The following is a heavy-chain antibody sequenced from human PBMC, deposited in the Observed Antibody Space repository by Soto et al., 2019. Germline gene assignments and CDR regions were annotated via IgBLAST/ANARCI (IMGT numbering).Heavy chain of an antibody. J-gene: IGHJ4*02. CDR1: SGSISSSSSY. CDR3: GAQAYVAKGYYFET. Sequence: QLQLQESGPGLVKPSETLSLTCTVSSGSISSSSSYWVWLRQPPGKGLEWIGRIYYSGNTYYNPSLKSRVTISRDSSKTPVTLKLNSVTTADTAVYYCGAQAYVAKGYYFETWGQGTLVTVSS. D-gene: IGHD3-16*01. CDR2: IYYSGNT. V-gene: IGHV4-39*01.